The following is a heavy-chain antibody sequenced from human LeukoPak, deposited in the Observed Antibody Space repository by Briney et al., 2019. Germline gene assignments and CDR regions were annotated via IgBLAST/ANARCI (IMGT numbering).Heavy chain of an antibody. V-gene: IGHV3-74*01. CDR2: IHSDGSRT. J-gene: IGHJ5*02. D-gene: IGHD3-22*01. CDR3: AKDLYYYDSSGYANWFDP. CDR1: EISFSGYW. Sequence: HPGGSLRLSCAASEISFSGYWMHWVRQGPGKGLVWVSRIHSDGSRTNYADSVKGRFTISRDNSKNTLYLQMNSLRAEDTAVYYCAKDLYYYDSSGYANWFDPWGQGTLVTVSS.